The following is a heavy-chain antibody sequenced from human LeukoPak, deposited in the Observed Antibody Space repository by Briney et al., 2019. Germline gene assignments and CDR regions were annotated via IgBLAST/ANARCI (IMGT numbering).Heavy chain of an antibody. CDR3: AKDTYYDFWSGYYPH. CDR1: GGTFSSYA. Sequence: SCKASGGTFSSYAMSWVRQAPGKGLEWVSAISGSGGSTYYADSVKGRFTISRDNSKNTLYLQMNSLRAEDTAVYYCAKDTYYDFWSGYYPHWGQGTLVTVSS. V-gene: IGHV3-23*01. J-gene: IGHJ4*02. D-gene: IGHD3-3*01. CDR2: ISGSGGST.